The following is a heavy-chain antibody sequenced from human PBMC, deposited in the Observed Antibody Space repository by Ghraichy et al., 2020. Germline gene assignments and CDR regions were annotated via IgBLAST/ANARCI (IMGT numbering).Heavy chain of an antibody. J-gene: IGHJ3*01. CDR2: ISGDGSTT. V-gene: IGHV3-74*01. Sequence: LSLTCAASGFTFSNYWMHWVRQGPGKGLVWVARISGDGSTTGYADSVEGRFTVSRDNAKSILYLQMNSLSADDTALYYCVPNAFDVWGRGTMVTVSS. CDR1: GFTFSNYW. CDR3: VPNAFDV.